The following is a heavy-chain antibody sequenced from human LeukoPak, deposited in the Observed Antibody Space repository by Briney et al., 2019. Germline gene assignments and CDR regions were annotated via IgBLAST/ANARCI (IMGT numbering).Heavy chain of an antibody. D-gene: IGHD2-15*01. Sequence: GESLKISCKGSGYSFTNYWIGWVRQMPGQGLEWMGIIYPGDSETRYSPSFQGQVTISADRSISTAYLQWSSLRASDTAMYYCARLREYCSGGSCYPDAFDIWGQGTMVTVSS. J-gene: IGHJ3*02. CDR1: GYSFTNYW. CDR2: IYPGDSET. V-gene: IGHV5-51*01. CDR3: ARLREYCSGGSCYPDAFDI.